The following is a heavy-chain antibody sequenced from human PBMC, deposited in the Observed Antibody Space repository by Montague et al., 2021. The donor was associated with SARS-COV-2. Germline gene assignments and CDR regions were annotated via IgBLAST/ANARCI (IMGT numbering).Heavy chain of an antibody. J-gene: IGHJ3*02. V-gene: IGHV4-39*02. CDR2: IYDSGST. CDR1: GGSISSSNYY. D-gene: IGHD5-12*01. Sequence: SETLSLTCTVSGGSISSSNYYWDWIRQPPGKGLEWIGSIYDSGSTYYNPSLKSRVTISVDTSKNHFSLKLSSVTAAGTAVYYCARRGRKLLPVATTIGGFDIWGQGTIVTVSS. CDR3: ARRGRKLLPVATTIGGFDI.